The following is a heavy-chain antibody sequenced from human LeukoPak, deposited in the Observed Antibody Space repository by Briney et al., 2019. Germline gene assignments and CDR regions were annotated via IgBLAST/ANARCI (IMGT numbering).Heavy chain of an antibody. V-gene: IGHV3-30*18. J-gene: IGHJ3*02. CDR2: ISYDGRST. Sequence: PGGSLRLSCAASGFTFIRHGMHWVRQAPGKGLEWVAVISYDGRSTYYADSVKGRFTISRDNSKNTLYLQMNSLRAEHTALYYCAKDVGFLTTVVTRGAFDIWGQGTMVIVSS. D-gene: IGHD4-23*01. CDR3: AKDVGFLTTVVTRGAFDI. CDR1: GFTFIRHG.